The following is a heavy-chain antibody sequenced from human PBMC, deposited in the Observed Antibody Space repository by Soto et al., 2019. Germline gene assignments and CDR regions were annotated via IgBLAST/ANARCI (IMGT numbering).Heavy chain of an antibody. CDR3: ARVLDCSGGSSYSWFYYGMDV. D-gene: IGHD2-15*01. CDR2: INSDGSST. J-gene: IGHJ6*02. V-gene: IGHV3-74*01. Sequence: GGSLRLSCAASGFTFSSYWMHWVRQAPGKGLVWVSRINSDGSSTSYADSVKGRFTISRDNAKNTLYLQMNSLRAEDTAVYYCARVLDCSGGSSYSWFYYGMDVWCQGTRVTVSS. CDR1: GFTFSSYW.